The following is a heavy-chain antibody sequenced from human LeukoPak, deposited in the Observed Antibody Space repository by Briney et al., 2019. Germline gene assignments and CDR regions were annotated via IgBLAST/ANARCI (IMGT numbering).Heavy chain of an antibody. V-gene: IGHV4-4*07. D-gene: IGHD3-3*01. J-gene: IGHJ4*02. Sequence: SETLSLTCTASGGSISSYYWSWIRQPAGKGLEWIGRIYTSGSTNYNPSLKSRVTMSVDTSKNQFSLKLSSVTAADTAAYYCAGRPRFGVAVDYWGQGTLVTVSS. CDR1: GGSISSYY. CDR2: IYTSGST. CDR3: AGRPRFGVAVDY.